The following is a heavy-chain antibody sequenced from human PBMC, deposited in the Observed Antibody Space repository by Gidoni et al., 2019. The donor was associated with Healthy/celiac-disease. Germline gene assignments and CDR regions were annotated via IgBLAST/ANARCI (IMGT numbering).Heavy chain of an antibody. V-gene: IGHV3-9*01. CDR3: AKDDLRYCSSTSCYKIDY. J-gene: IGHJ4*02. Sequence: EVQLVESGGGLVQPGRSLRLSCAASGFTFDDYAMHWVRQAPGKGLEWVSGISWNRGSIGYADSVKGRFTISRDNAKNSLYLQMNSLRAEDTALYYCAKDDLRYCSSTSCYKIDYWGQGTLVTVSS. D-gene: IGHD2-2*02. CDR1: GFTFDDYA. CDR2: ISWNRGSI.